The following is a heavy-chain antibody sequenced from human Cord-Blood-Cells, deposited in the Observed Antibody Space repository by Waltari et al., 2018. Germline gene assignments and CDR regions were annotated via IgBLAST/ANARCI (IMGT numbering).Heavy chain of an antibody. D-gene: IGHD6-13*01. Sequence: QLQLQESGPGLVKPSETLSLTCTVSGGSISSSSYYWDWIRQPPGKGLEWIGSIYYSGSTYYNPSLKSRVTISVDTSKNQFSLKLSSVTAADTAVYYCAAGMAAAGTRWFDPWGQGTLVTVSS. CDR3: AAGMAAAGTRWFDP. CDR1: GGSISSSSYY. J-gene: IGHJ5*02. V-gene: IGHV4-39*01. CDR2: IYYSGST.